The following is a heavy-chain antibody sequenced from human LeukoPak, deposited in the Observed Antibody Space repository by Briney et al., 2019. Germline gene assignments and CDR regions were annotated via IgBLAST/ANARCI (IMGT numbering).Heavy chain of an antibody. CDR2: IKQDGSEK. D-gene: IGHD1-7*01. V-gene: IGHV3-7*01. J-gene: IGHJ4*02. CDR1: GFTFSSYW. CDR3: ARYNWNYYFDY. Sequence: GGSLRLSCAASGFTFSSYWMNWVRQAPGKGVEWVAHIKQDGSEKNYVDPVKGRFTISRDKAKNSLYLQMNSLRAEDTAVYYCARYNWNYYFDYWGQGTLVTVSS.